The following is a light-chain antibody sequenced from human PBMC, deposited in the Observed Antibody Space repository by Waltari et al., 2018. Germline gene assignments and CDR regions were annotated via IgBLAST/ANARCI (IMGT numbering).Light chain of an antibody. J-gene: IGLJ1*01. CDR3: SSYTDSDTYV. CDR2: DVS. V-gene: IGLV2-14*03. CDR1: SSDIGAYQF. Sequence: QSALTQPASVSGSPGQWITISCTGTSSDIGAYQFVSWYQQHPGKAPKFIIYDVSERPSGVSYRFSGSKSGNTASLTISGLQAEDDADYYCSSYTDSDTYVFGSGTKVTVL.